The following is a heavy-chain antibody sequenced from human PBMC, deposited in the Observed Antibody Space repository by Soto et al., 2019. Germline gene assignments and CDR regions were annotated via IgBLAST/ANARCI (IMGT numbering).Heavy chain of an antibody. CDR2: ISYDGSNK. J-gene: IGHJ4*02. V-gene: IGHV3-30*18. CDR3: AKDPGYSSGWYGVGGY. CDR1: GFTFSSYG. D-gene: IGHD6-19*01. Sequence: QVQLVESGRGVVQPGRSLRLSCAASGFTFSSYGMHWVRQAPGKGLEWVAVISYDGSNKYYADSVKGRFTISRDNSKNTLYLQMNSLRAEDTAVYYCAKDPGYSSGWYGVGGYWGQGTLVTVSS.